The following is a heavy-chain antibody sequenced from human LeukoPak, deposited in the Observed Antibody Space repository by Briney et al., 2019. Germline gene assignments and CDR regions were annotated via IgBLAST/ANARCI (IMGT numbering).Heavy chain of an antibody. V-gene: IGHV4-4*07. CDR2: IYTSGST. CDR1: GGSISSYY. D-gene: IGHD3-3*01. CDR3: ARDGKLLRFLEWTYYMDV. J-gene: IGHJ6*03. Sequence: SETLSLTCTVSGGSISSYYWSWIRQPAGKGLEWIGRIYTSGSTNYSPSLKSRVTMSVDTSKNQFSLKLSSVTAADTAVYYCARDGKLLRFLEWTYYMDVWGKGTTVTVSS.